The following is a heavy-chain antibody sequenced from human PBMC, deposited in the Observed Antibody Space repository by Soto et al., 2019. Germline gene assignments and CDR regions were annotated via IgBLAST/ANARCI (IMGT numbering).Heavy chain of an antibody. V-gene: IGHV4-31*03. J-gene: IGHJ5*02. CDR1: GGSISSGGYY. CDR2: IYYSGST. D-gene: IGHD2-2*01. CDR3: ARGRAYCSSTSCWENWYDP. Sequence: SETLSLTCTVSGGSISSGGYYWSWIRQHPGKGLEWIGYIYYSGSTYYNPSLKSRVTISVDTSKNQFSLKLSSVTAADTAVYYCARGRAYCSSTSCWENWYDPWGQGTLVTVSS.